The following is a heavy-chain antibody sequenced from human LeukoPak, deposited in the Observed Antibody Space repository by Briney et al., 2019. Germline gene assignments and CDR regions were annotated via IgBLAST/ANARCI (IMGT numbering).Heavy chain of an antibody. J-gene: IGHJ4*02. Sequence: EASVKVSCKASRYTFSNYDINWVRQAPGQGLEWMGMIYPRDGSTSYAQKFQGRVTVTRDTSTSTVHMELSGLRSEDTAVYYCARDQEGFDYWGQGTLVTVSS. CDR3: ARDQEGFDY. CDR1: RYTFSNYD. V-gene: IGHV1-46*01. CDR2: IYPRDGST.